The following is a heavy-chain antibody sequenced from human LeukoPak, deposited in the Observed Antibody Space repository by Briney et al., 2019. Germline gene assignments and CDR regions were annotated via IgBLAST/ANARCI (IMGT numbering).Heavy chain of an antibody. CDR3: AKDLFVDIVATFDA. J-gene: IGHJ5*02. D-gene: IGHD5-12*01. V-gene: IGHV3-23*01. CDR1: GFTFSSYA. Sequence: GGSLRLSCAASGFTFSSYAMSWVRQAPGKGLEWVSAISGSGGSTYYADSVKGRFTISRDNFKNTLYLQMNSLRAEDTAVYYCAKDLFVDIVATFDAWGQGTLVTVSS. CDR2: ISGSGGST.